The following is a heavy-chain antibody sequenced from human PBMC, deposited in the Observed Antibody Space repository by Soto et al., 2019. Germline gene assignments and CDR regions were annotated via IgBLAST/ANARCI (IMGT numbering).Heavy chain of an antibody. J-gene: IGHJ6*02. Sequence: QVQLVQSGAEVKKPGASVKVSCKASGYTFTSYGISWVRQAPGQGLEWMGWISAYNGNTNYAQKLQGRVTITTDTSTSTAYMELRSLRSDDTAVYYCARDSSSWGYYYYYGMDVWGQGTTVTVSS. CDR1: GYTFTSYG. D-gene: IGHD6-13*01. CDR3: ARDSSSWGYYYYYGMDV. CDR2: ISAYNGNT. V-gene: IGHV1-18*01.